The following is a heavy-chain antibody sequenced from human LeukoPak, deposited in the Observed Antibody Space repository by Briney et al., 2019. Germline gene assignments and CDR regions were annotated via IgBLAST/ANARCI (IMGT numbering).Heavy chain of an antibody. CDR1: GFTVSSNY. D-gene: IGHD3-22*01. V-gene: IGHV3-33*03. CDR3: ATSGGMDYYDSSGYYSL. CDR2: IWYDGSNK. Sequence: GGSLRLSCAASGFTVSSNYMSWVRQAPGKGLEWVAVIWYDGSNKYYADSVKGRFTISRDNAKNSLYLQMNSLRAEDTAVYYCATSGGMDYYDSSGYYSLWGQGTLVTVSS. J-gene: IGHJ4*02.